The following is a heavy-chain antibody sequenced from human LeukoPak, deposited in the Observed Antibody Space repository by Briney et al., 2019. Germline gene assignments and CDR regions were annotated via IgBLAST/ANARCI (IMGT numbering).Heavy chain of an antibody. V-gene: IGHV6-1*01. CDR1: GDTVSSNSAA. Sequence: SQTLSLTCAISGDTVSSNSAAWSWIRQSPSRGLEWLGRTYYRSKWFHDYAVSVRSRVSVNPDTSKNQFSLQLNSVTPEDTAVYYCARFLGIGSQRYYFDSWDQGTLVTVSS. CDR2: TYYRSKWFH. D-gene: IGHD6-19*01. CDR3: ARFLGIGSQRYYFDS. J-gene: IGHJ4*02.